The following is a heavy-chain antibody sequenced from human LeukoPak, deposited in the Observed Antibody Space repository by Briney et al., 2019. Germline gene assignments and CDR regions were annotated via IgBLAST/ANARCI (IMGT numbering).Heavy chain of an antibody. J-gene: IGHJ5*01. V-gene: IGHV3-74*01. CDR3: VRDWDHFDFDS. D-gene: IGHD3-9*01. Sequence: PGGSLRLSCAASGFNFGNYWMHWVRQAPGKGLVWVSRIKGDGSHTIYADSVKGRFTTSRDNAKNTLYLQMKSLRAEDTAVYYWVRDWDHFDFDSWGQGTLVTVSS. CDR1: GFNFGNYW. CDR2: IKGDGSHT.